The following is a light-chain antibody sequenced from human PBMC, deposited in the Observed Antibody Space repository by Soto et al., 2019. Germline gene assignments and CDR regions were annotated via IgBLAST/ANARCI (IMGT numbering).Light chain of an antibody. V-gene: IGLV2-14*01. CDR1: SSDVGAYNY. Sequence: QSALTQPASVSGSPGQSITISCTGTSSDVGAYNYVSWYQQHPGRAPKLMIYEVSSRPSGVSNRFSGSKSDNTASLTISGLQAEDEADYYCISYTSRRIYVFGTGPKLTVL. CDR2: EVS. CDR3: ISYTSRRIYV. J-gene: IGLJ1*01.